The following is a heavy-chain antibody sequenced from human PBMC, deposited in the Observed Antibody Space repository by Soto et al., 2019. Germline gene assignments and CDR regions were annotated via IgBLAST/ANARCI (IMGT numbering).Heavy chain of an antibody. J-gene: IGHJ4*02. CDR2: IYYSGST. Sequence: SLTCTVSGGSISSYYWSWIRQPPGKGLEWIGYIYYSGSTNYNPSLKSRVTISVDTSKNQFSLKLSSVTAADTAVYYCARVYGDYLDYWGQGTLVTVSS. V-gene: IGHV4-59*01. CDR3: ARVYGDYLDY. D-gene: IGHD4-17*01. CDR1: GGSISSYY.